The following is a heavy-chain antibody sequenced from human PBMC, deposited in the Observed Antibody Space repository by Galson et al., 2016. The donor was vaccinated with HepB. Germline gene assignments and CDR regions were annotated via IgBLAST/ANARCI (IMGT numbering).Heavy chain of an antibody. CDR1: GFTFSTYG. CDR3: AKEFRTSIFGVARYGMDV. CDR2: ISFDGSNK. D-gene: IGHD3-3*01. V-gene: IGHV3-30*18. Sequence: SLRLSCAASGFTFSTYGMHWVRQAPGKGLEWVAVISFDGSNKYHADSVKGRFTISRDNSKNTVYLEMNSLRAEDTALYYCAKEFRTSIFGVARYGMDVRGQGTTVTVSS. J-gene: IGHJ6*02.